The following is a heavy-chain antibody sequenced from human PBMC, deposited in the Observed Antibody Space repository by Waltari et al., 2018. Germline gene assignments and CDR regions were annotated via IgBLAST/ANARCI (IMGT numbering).Heavy chain of an antibody. D-gene: IGHD6-19*01. Sequence: QVQLQESGPGLVKPSEPLSLTCAVSGYSISSGYYWGWIRKPPGKGLEWIESIDQSGSTYYYPSLKSRVTIAVDTSKNQFSLKLSSVTAADTAVYYGARSDSSGSPEYFDYWGQGTLVTVSS. J-gene: IGHJ4*02. CDR1: GYSISSGYY. V-gene: IGHV4-38-2*01. CDR2: IDQSGST. CDR3: ARSDSSGSPEYFDY.